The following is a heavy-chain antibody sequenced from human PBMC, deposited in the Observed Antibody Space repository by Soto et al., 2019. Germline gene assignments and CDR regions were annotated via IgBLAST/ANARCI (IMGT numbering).Heavy chain of an antibody. D-gene: IGHD3-10*01. CDR2: ISAYNGNT. CDR1: GYTFTSYG. CDR3: ARDGGPLLWLGELLFRYCSYGMDV. V-gene: IGHV1-18*01. J-gene: IGHJ6*02. Sequence: QVQLVQSGAEVKKPGASVKVSCKASGYTFTSYGISWVRQAPGQGLEWMGWISAYNGNTNYAQKLQGRVTMTTDTATGTAYMELRSVSSDDTAVYYCARDGGPLLWLGELLFRYCSYGMDVWGQGTTVTVSS.